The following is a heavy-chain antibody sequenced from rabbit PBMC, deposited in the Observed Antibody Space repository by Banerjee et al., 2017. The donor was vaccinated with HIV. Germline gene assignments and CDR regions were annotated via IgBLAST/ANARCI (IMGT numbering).Heavy chain of an antibody. J-gene: IGHJ5*01. CDR3: ARDWGAYAGHGYATGWLDL. V-gene: IGHV1S45*01. Sequence: QEQLQESGGGLVKPEGSLTLTCTASGFSFSSRYWICWVRQAPGKGLEWIGCMNAGTSGGSYYARWAKGRFTISKTSSTTVTLQMTSLTAADTATYFCARDWGAYAGHGYATGWLDLWGPGTLVTVS. CDR1: GFSFSSRYW. D-gene: IGHD6-1*01. CDR2: MNAGTSGGS.